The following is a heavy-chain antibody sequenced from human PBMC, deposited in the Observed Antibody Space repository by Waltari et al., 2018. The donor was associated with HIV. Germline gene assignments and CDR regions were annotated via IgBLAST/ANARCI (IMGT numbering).Heavy chain of an antibody. CDR3: ARDFWGGYYYGMDV. D-gene: IGHD3-16*01. Sequence: EVQLVESGGGLVKPGGSLRLSCAASGFTFRSYGMNWVRQAPGKGLEWVSSISSSSSYIYYADSVKGRFTISRDNAKNSLYLQMNSLRAEDTAVYYCARDFWGGYYYGMDVWGQGTTVTVSS. CDR1: GFTFRSYG. J-gene: IGHJ6*02. V-gene: IGHV3-21*01. CDR2: ISSSSSYI.